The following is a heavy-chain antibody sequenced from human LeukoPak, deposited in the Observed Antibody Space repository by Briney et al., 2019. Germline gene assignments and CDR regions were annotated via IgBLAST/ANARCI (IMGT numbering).Heavy chain of an antibody. CDR3: ARDESIVVAAAGLFDY. V-gene: IGHV3-30-3*01. D-gene: IGHD6-13*01. CDR2: ISYDGSNK. CDR1: GFTFSSYA. Sequence: PGGSLRLSCAASGFTFSSYAMHWVRQAPGKGLEWVAVISYDGSNKYYADSVKGRFTISRGNSKNTLYLQMNSLRAEDTAVYYCARDESIVVAAAGLFDYWGQGTLVTVSS. J-gene: IGHJ4*02.